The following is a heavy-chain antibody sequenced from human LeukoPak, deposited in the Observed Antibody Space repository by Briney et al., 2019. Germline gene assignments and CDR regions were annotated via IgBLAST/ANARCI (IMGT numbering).Heavy chain of an antibody. J-gene: IGHJ4*02. CDR3: AKDSTAGREQWLVPQYYFDY. Sequence: PGGSLRLSCAASGFTFSSYAMSWVRQAPGKGLEWVSAISGSGGSTYYANSVKGRFTISRDNSKNTLYLQMNSLRAEDTAVYYCAKDSTAGREQWLVPQYYFDYWGQGTLVTVSS. CDR1: GFTFSSYA. CDR2: ISGSGGST. D-gene: IGHD6-19*01. V-gene: IGHV3-23*01.